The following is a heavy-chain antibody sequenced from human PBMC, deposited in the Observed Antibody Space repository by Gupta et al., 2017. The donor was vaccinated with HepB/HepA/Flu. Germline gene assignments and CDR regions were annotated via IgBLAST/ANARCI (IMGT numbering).Heavy chain of an antibody. D-gene: IGHD4-23*01. V-gene: IGHV3-7*01. CDR1: GFTFSSYW. J-gene: IGHJ6*02. Sequence: EVQLVESGGGLVQPGGSLGLSCAASGFTFSSYWLSWVRRAPGQGLEWVANIKQDGSEKYYVDSVKGRFTISRDNAKNSLYLQMNSLRAEDTAVYYCARDSLDTATVVTPNYYYGMDVWGQGTTVTVSS. CDR3: ARDSLDTATVVTPNYYYGMDV. CDR2: IKQDGSEK.